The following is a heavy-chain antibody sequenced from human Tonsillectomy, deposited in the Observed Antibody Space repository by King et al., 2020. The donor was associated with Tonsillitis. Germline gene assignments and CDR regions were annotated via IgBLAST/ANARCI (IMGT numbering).Heavy chain of an antibody. J-gene: IGHJ4*02. CDR3: ARVPASGWYADY. CDR2: ISTSCSTL. Sequence: QLVQSGGGFIQPGGSLRLSCAASGFTFSSYEMNWGRQAPGKGLAWVSYISTSCSTLYYADSVKGRFTITRDNAKSSLYLQMNSLRVEDTAVYYCARVPASGWYADYWGQGTLVTVSS. CDR1: GFTFSSYE. D-gene: IGHD6-19*01. V-gene: IGHV3-48*03.